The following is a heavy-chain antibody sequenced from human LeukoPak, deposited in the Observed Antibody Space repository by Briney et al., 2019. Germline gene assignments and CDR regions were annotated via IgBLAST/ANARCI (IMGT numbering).Heavy chain of an antibody. J-gene: IGHJ4*02. CDR2: ISGSGAVT. V-gene: IGHV3-23*01. D-gene: IGHD6-6*01. Sequence: PGGSLRLSCAASGFTFSSYGMHWVRQAPGKGLEWVSLISGSGAVTYYADSVKGRVTISRDNSKNTLYLQMTSLRVEDTAVYYCARRYSSSSTAEAYWGQGTLVTVSS. CDR1: GFTFSSYG. CDR3: ARRYSSSSTAEAY.